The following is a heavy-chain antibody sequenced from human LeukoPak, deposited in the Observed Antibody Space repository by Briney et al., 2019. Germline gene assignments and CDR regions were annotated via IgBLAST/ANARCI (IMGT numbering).Heavy chain of an antibody. CDR3: ARAPGGGIAVDGN. J-gene: IGHJ4*02. Sequence: ASVKVSCKASGYTFTSYDINWVRQATGQGLEWMGWMNPNSGNTSYAQKLQGRVTMTTDTSTSTAYMELRSLRSDDTAVYYCARAPGGGIAVDGNWGQGTLVTVSS. D-gene: IGHD6-19*01. CDR1: GYTFTSYD. V-gene: IGHV1-8*01. CDR2: MNPNSGNT.